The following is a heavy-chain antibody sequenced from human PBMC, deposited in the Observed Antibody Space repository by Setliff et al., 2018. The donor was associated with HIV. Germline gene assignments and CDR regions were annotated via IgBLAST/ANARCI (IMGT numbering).Heavy chain of an antibody. D-gene: IGHD5-12*01. CDR3: ARGATLLPGYSDRWEYFYMDV. V-gene: IGHV4-34*01. Sequence: NPSETLSLTCAVYGGSFSEYYWSWIRQSPGKGLEWIGEINHSGSTHYNPPLKSRATMSVDTSKNQFSLRLNSVTAADTAVYYCARGATLLPGYSDRWEYFYMDVWGKGTTVTVSS. J-gene: IGHJ6*03. CDR2: INHSGST. CDR1: GGSFSEYY.